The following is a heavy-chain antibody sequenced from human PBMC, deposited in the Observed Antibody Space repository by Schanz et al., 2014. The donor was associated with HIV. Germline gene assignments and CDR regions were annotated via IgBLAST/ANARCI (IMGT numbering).Heavy chain of an antibody. CDR1: GFTFSTND. Sequence: QVQLVESGGGVVQPGRSLRLSCAASGFTFSTNDMHWVRQVPGKGLEWVAVISHNGNNDYYAESVKGRVTISRDNSKNTLYLQMNSLRVEDTAVYYCAKDRNQYDSRYIGKGNYYYYYGMDVWGQGTTVTVSS. D-gene: IGHD3-22*01. J-gene: IGHJ6*02. CDR2: ISHNGNND. V-gene: IGHV3-30*18. CDR3: AKDRNQYDSRYIGKGNYYYYYGMDV.